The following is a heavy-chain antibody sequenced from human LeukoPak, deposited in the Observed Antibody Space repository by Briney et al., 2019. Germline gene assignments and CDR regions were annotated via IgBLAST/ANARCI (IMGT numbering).Heavy chain of an antibody. J-gene: IGHJ6*02. CDR1: GGSISSYY. V-gene: IGHV4-59*01. CDR2: IYYSGST. CDR3: ARYSSGYYYYYYGMDV. D-gene: IGHD3-22*01. Sequence: PSETLSLTCTVSGGSISSYYWSWIRQPPGKGLEWMGYIYYSGSTNYNPSLKSRVTISVDTSKNQFSLKLSSVTAADTAVYYCARYSSGYYYYYYGMDVWGQGTTVTVSS.